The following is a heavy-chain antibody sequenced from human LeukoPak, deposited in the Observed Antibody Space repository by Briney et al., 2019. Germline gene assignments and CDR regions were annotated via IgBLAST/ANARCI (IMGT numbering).Heavy chain of an antibody. Sequence: ASVEVSCKASGYTFTSYGIGWVRQAPGQGLEWMGWISGYNGNTNYAQKFQGRVTMTTDTSTSTAYMELRSLRSDDTAVYYCARDDYDTSVPIYFQHWGQGTLVTVSS. CDR3: ARDDYDTSVPIYFQH. CDR1: GYTFTSYG. D-gene: IGHD3-22*01. CDR2: ISGYNGNT. J-gene: IGHJ1*01. V-gene: IGHV1-18*01.